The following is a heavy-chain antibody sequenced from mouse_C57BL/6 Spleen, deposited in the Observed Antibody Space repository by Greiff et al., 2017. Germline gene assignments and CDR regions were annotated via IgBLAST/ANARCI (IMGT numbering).Heavy chain of an antibody. V-gene: IGHV1-22*01. D-gene: IGHD2-5*01. Sequence: VHVKQSGPELVKPGASVKMSCKASGYKITDYNMHWVKQSHGKSLEWIGYINPNNGGTSYNQKFQGKATLTVNKSSSTAYMELRSLTSDDSAVYYCASHRPYYSKSFYAMDYWGQGTSVTVSS. CDR1: GYKITDYN. J-gene: IGHJ4*01. CDR3: ASHRPYYSKSFYAMDY. CDR2: INPNNGGT.